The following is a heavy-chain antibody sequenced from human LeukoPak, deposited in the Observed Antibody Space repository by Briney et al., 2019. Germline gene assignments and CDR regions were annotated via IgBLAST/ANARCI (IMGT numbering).Heavy chain of an antibody. CDR1: GFTFSSYE. Sequence: PGGSLRLSCAASGFTFSSYEMNWVRQAPGKGLEWVSYISSGSTTIYYADSVKGRFTISRDNAKNSLYLQMNSLRAEDTAVYYCASVLRYFDWLHGFDYWGQGTLVTVSS. CDR2: ISSGSTTI. V-gene: IGHV3-48*03. CDR3: ASVLRYFDWLHGFDY. D-gene: IGHD3-9*01. J-gene: IGHJ4*02.